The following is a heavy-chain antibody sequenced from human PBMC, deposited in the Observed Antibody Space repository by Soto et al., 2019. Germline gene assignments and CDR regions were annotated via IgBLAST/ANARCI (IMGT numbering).Heavy chain of an antibody. CDR1: GYTFTTYY. CDR3: ARGGTRYYDFWSGFGYNWFDP. J-gene: IGHJ5*02. CDR2: INPSGGST. D-gene: IGHD3-3*01. V-gene: IGHV1-46*01. Sequence: GASVKVSCKASGYTFTTYYMYWVRQAPGQGLEWMGIINPSGGSTSFAQKFQGRVTMTRDTSTSTVYMELISLTSEDTAVYYCARGGTRYYDFWSGFGYNWFDPWGQGTLVTVSS.